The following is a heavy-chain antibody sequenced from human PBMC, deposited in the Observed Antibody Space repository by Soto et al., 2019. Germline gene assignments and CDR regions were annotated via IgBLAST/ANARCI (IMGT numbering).Heavy chain of an antibody. CDR1: GYTFTSYG. J-gene: IGHJ4*02. D-gene: IGHD4-17*01. CDR3: ARALESLYPHYGGGPYFDY. V-gene: IGHV1-18*01. Sequence: GASVKVSCKSSGYTFTSYGISWVRQAPGQGLEWMGWISAYNGSTKYAQKLQGRVTMTTDTSTSTVYMELRSLRSDDTAVYYCARALESLYPHYGGGPYFDYWGQGTLVTVSS. CDR2: ISAYNGST.